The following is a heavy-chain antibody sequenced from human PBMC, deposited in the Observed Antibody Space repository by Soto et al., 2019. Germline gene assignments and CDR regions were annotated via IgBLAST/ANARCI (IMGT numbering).Heavy chain of an antibody. V-gene: IGHV3-23*01. Sequence: EVQLLESGGGLVQPGGSLRLSCAASGFTFSSYAMSWVRQAPGKGLEWVAAISGSGGSTNYADSVKGRFTISRDNSKNTLYLQMNSLRSEDTAVYYCSKAPTYERYGYYSMDVWGKGTTVTFSS. CDR3: SKAPTYERYGYYSMDV. CDR2: ISGSGGST. CDR1: GFTFSSYA. J-gene: IGHJ6*03. D-gene: IGHD5-12*01.